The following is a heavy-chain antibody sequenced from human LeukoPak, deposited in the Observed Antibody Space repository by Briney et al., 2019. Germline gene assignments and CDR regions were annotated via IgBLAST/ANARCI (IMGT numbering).Heavy chain of an antibody. CDR3: ARGGYCSSTSCYGSRELWFDP. CDR1: GGSISSGGYY. V-gene: IGHV4-31*03. D-gene: IGHD2-2*01. Sequence: SETLSLTCTVSGGSISSGGYYWSWIRQHPGKGLEWIGYIYYGGSTYYNPSVKSRVTISVDTSKNQCSLKLSSVTAADTAVYYCARGGYCSSTSCYGSRELWFDPWGQGTLVIVSS. J-gene: IGHJ5*02. CDR2: IYYGGST.